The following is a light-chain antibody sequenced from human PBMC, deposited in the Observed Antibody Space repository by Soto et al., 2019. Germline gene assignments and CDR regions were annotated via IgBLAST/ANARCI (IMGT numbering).Light chain of an antibody. CDR1: QGIRND. V-gene: IGKV1-39*01. CDR3: QQSYSMPLT. Sequence: IQMTQSPSSLSASVGDRVTITCRASQGIRNDLGWYQQKPGKAPKLLIYAASTLQSGVPSRFSGGASGKDFTLTISSLQPEDFGTYYCQQSYSMPLTFGQGTRLEIK. CDR2: AAS. J-gene: IGKJ5*01.